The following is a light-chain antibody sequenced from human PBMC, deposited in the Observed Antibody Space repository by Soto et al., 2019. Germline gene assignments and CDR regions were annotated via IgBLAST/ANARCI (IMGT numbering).Light chain of an antibody. J-gene: IGKJ1*01. Sequence: DIQMTQSPSTLSASVGDRVTITCRASQSISSWLAWYQQKPGKAPKLLIYKASSLESGVPSRLSGSGSGPKFTLTISSLQPDDFATYYCQQYNSYWTFGQGTKVEIK. CDR2: KAS. CDR3: QQYNSYWT. V-gene: IGKV1-5*03. CDR1: QSISSW.